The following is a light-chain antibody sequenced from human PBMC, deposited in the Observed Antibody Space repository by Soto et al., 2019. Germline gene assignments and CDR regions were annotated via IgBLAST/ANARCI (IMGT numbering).Light chain of an antibody. V-gene: IGKV1-39*01. CDR3: QQSYSTPLT. J-gene: IGKJ4*01. Sequence: DLQMTQSPSSLSASVGDRVTITCRASQTIISYLNWYQQKPGKAPKLLIYLTSSLESGVPSRFRGSGSGTDFTLTISSLQPEDFATYYCQQSYSTPLTFGGGTKVEIK. CDR2: LTS. CDR1: QTIISY.